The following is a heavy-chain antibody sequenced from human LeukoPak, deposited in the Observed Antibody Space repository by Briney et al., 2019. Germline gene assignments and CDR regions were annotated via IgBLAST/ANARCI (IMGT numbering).Heavy chain of an antibody. CDR3: ARDEYASSWYYFDY. CDR1: GYTFTSYG. Sequence: ASVKVSRKASGYTFTSYGISWVRQAPGQGLEWMGWISSYNGNTNYAQKLQGRVTMTTDTSTSTSYLELRSLRSDDTAVYYCARDEYASSWYYFDYWGQGTLVTVSS. V-gene: IGHV1-18*01. CDR2: ISSYNGNT. J-gene: IGHJ4*02. D-gene: IGHD6-13*01.